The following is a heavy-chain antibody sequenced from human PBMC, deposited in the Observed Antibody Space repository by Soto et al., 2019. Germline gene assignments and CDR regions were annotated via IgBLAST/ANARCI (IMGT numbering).Heavy chain of an antibody. CDR2: INPSGGST. D-gene: IGHD1-1*01. J-gene: IGHJ6*02. V-gene: IGHV1-46*01. CDR1: GYTFTSYY. Sequence: QVQLVQSGAEVKKPGASVKVSCKASGYTFTSYYMHWVRQAPGQGLEWMGIINPSGGSTSYAQKFQGRVTMTMDTSTSTVYMELSSLRSEDTAVYYCAREAGTLYYYYGMDVWGQGTTVTVSS. CDR3: AREAGTLYYYYGMDV.